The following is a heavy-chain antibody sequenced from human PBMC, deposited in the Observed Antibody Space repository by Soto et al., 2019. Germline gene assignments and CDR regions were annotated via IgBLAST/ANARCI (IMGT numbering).Heavy chain of an antibody. D-gene: IGHD3-3*01. V-gene: IGHV3-33*01. J-gene: IGHJ4*02. CDR2: IWYDGSNK. Sequence: GGSLRLSCAASGFTFSSYGMHWVRQAPGKGLEWVAVIWYDGSNKYYADSVKGRFTISRDNSKNTLYLQMNSLRAEDTAVYYCARVPYDFWSGQNYFDYWGQGTLVTVSS. CDR3: ARVPYDFWSGQNYFDY. CDR1: GFTFSSYG.